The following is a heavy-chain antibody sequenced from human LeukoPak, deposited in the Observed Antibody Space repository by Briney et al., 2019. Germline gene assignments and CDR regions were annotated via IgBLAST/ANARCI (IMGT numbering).Heavy chain of an antibody. Sequence: GGSLRLSCAAFGFTFSSYGMHWVRQAPGKGLEWVAVISYDGSNKYYADSVKGRFTISRDSSKNTLFLHMNTLRAEDTAIYYCAKDRTVGASYWYFDLWGRGTLVTVSS. V-gene: IGHV3-30*18. D-gene: IGHD1-26*01. CDR2: ISYDGSNK. J-gene: IGHJ2*01. CDR1: GFTFSSYG. CDR3: AKDRTVGASYWYFDL.